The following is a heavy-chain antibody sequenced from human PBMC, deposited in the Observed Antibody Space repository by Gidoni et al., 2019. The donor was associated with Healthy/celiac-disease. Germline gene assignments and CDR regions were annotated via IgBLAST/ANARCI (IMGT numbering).Heavy chain of an antibody. CDR1: GFSLSTSGVG. CDR2: IYWNDDK. Sequence: QITLTESGPTLVKPTKTLTLTCTFSGFSLSTSGVGVGWIRQPPGKALEWLALIYWNDDKRYSPSLKSRLTITKDTSKNQVVLTMTNMDPVDTATYFCAHKYTYDSSGYVDYWGQGTLVTVSS. CDR3: AHKYTYDSSGYVDY. D-gene: IGHD3-22*01. V-gene: IGHV2-5*01. J-gene: IGHJ4*02.